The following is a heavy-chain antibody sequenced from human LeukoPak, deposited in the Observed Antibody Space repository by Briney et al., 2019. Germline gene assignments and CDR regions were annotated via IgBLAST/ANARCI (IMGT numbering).Heavy chain of an antibody. V-gene: IGHV3-7*01. CDR2: IKQDGSEK. J-gene: IGHJ6*03. Sequence: QPGGSLRLSCAASGFTFSSYWMSWVRQAPGKGLEWVANIKQDGSEKYYVDSVEGRFTISRDNAKNSLYLQMNSLRAEDTAVYYCARENGGRPLYHYYYMDVWGKGTTVTVSS. CDR3: ARENGGRPLYHYYYMDV. CDR1: GFTFSSYW. D-gene: IGHD2-8*01.